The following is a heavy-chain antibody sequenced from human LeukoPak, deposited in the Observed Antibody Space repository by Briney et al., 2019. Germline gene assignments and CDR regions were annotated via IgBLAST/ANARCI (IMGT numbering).Heavy chain of an antibody. Sequence: ASVKVSCKASGGTFSSYAISWVRQAPGQGLEWMGGIIPIFGTANYAQKFQGRVTITADESTSTAYMELSSLRSEDTAVYYCASSVVGGYCSSTSCFYFDYWGQGTLVTVSS. J-gene: IGHJ4*02. CDR2: IIPIFGTA. D-gene: IGHD2-2*01. CDR3: ASSVVGGYCSSTSCFYFDY. V-gene: IGHV1-69*13. CDR1: GGTFSSYA.